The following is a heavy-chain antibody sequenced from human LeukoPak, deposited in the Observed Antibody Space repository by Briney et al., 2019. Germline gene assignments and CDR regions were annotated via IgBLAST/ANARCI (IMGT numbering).Heavy chain of an antibody. D-gene: IGHD6-13*01. CDR1: GGSISSSSCY. Sequence: SETLSLTCTVSGGSISSSSCYWGWIRQPPGKGLGWIGSIYYSGSTYYNPSPKSRVTISVDTSKNQFSLKLSSVTAADTAVYYCARDSGIAALVYWGQGTLVTASS. J-gene: IGHJ4*02. CDR2: IYYSGST. CDR3: ARDSGIAALVY. V-gene: IGHV4-39*07.